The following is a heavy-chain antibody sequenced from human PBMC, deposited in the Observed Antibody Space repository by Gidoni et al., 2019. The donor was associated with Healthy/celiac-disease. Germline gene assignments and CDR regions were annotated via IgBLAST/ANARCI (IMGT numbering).Heavy chain of an antibody. CDR2: IYHSGST. D-gene: IGHD5-12*01. CDR3: ARDLPVWWLPSGTVDY. V-gene: IGHV4-38-2*02. J-gene: IGHJ4*02. Sequence: QVQLQESAPGLVKPSETLSLTCTVSGYSISSGYYWGWIRQPPGKGLEWIGSIYHSGSTYYNPSLKRRVTISVDTSKNQFSLKLSSVTAADTAVYYCARDLPVWWLPSGTVDYWGQGTLVTVSS. CDR1: GYSISSGYY.